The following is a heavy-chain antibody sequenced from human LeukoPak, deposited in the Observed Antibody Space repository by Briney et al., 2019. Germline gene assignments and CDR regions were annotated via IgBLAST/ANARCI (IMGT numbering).Heavy chain of an antibody. V-gene: IGHV3-23*01. CDR2: IGDSGSST. CDR1: AFTFSSHA. J-gene: IGHJ4*02. Sequence: GGSLRLSCAASAFTFSSHAMSWVRQAPGKGLEWVSVIGDSGSSTFYADSVKGRFTISRDNSKNTLYLQMNSLRAEDTAVYYCARHGRGPYTQHDYWGQGVLVTVSS. D-gene: IGHD2-2*02. CDR3: ARHGRGPYTQHDY.